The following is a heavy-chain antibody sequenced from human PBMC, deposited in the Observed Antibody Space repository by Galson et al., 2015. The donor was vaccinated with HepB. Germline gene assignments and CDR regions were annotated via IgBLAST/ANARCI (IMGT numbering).Heavy chain of an antibody. Sequence: SVKVSCKASGYTFTYYALNWVRQAPGQGLEWMGWIHTNTGNPTYAQGFTGRFVFSLDTSVSTAYLQISSLKAEDTAVYYCARARITMVQGVTRYPRFDYWGQGTLVTVSS. CDR1: GYTFTYYA. J-gene: IGHJ4*02. D-gene: IGHD3-10*01. CDR2: IHTNTGNP. V-gene: IGHV7-4-1*02. CDR3: ARARITMVQGVTRYPRFDY.